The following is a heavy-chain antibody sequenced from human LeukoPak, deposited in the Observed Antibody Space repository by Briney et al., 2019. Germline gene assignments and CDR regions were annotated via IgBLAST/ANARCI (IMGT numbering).Heavy chain of an antibody. Sequence: LETLSLTCTVSGGSISGYYWIWMRQPPGKGLEWLGYIYYSGSTNYNPSLKSRVTISVDTSKKQFSLKLSSVTAADTAVYYCVTYYFDSSGPKKNYWGQGTLVTVSS. CDR3: VTYYFDSSGPKKNY. J-gene: IGHJ4*02. CDR2: IYYSGST. V-gene: IGHV4-59*12. D-gene: IGHD3-22*01. CDR1: GGSISGYY.